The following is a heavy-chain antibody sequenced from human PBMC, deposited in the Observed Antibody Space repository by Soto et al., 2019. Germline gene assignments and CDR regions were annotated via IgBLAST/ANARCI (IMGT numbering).Heavy chain of an antibody. CDR3: AREVVVVVPAATGDYYYGMDV. D-gene: IGHD2-2*01. V-gene: IGHV1-2*02. J-gene: IGHJ6*02. CDR1: GYTFTGYY. Sequence: ASVKVSCKASGYTFTGYYMHWVRQAPGQGLEWKGWINTNSGGTNYAQKFKGRVTMTRDTSISTVYMELSRLRSDDTAVYYCAREVVVVVPAATGDYYYGMDVWGQGTTVTVSS. CDR2: INTNSGGT.